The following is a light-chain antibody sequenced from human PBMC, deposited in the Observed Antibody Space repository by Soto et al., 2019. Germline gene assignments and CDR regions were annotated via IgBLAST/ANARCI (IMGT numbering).Light chain of an antibody. Sequence: EIVLTQSPGTLSLSPGEGATLSCRASQSVSSSFLAWYQQKPGQAPRLLIYGASSGATGIPDRFSGSGSGTHFTLTISRLEPEDFAVYYCQQYGGSPWTFGQGTKVEIK. V-gene: IGKV3-20*01. CDR1: QSVSSSF. CDR2: GAS. J-gene: IGKJ1*01. CDR3: QQYGGSPWT.